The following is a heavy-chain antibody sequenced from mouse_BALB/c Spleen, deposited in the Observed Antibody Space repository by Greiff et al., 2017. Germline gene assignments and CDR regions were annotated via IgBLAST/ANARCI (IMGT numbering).Heavy chain of an antibody. V-gene: IGHV1-69*01. CDR3: ARGGGTDDY. J-gene: IGHJ2*01. CDR1: GYTFTDYW. D-gene: IGHD4-1*01. Sequence: VQLQQPGAELVMPGASVKMSCKASGYTFTDYWMHWVKQRPGQGLEWIGAIDTSDSYTSYNQKFKGKATLTVDESSSTAYMQLSSLTSEDAAVYYWARGGGTDDYWGQGTTLTVSS. CDR2: IDTSDSYT.